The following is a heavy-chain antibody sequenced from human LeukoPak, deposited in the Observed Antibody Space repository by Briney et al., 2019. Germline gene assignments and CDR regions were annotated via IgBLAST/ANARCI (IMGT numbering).Heavy chain of an antibody. V-gene: IGHV1-2*02. J-gene: IGHJ6*04. CDR3: ARWPAVVDVDV. CDR2: INPNSGAR. Sequence: ASVKVSCKASRYTFTEYYIHWVRQAPGLGLEWLGWINPNSGAREHAQKFQGRLTLTRDTSSSTAYMDLTSLRIDDTAVYYCARWPAVVDVDVWGKGTTVIVSS. D-gene: IGHD2-2*01. CDR1: RYTFTEYY.